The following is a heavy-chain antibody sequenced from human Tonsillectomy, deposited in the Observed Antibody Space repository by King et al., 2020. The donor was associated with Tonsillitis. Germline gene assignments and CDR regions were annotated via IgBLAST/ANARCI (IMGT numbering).Heavy chain of an antibody. CDR1: GYNFTTYW. CDR3: ARGEGFDFDY. V-gene: IGHV5-51*01. Sequence: QLVQSGAEVKKPGESLKISCKVSGYNFTTYWIGWVRQMPGKGLEWMVIICPDDSDARYSPSFQGQVSMSADKSILTAYLQWSSLKASDTAIFYCARGEGFDFDYWGQGTLVTVSS. D-gene: IGHD3-16*01. J-gene: IGHJ4*02. CDR2: ICPDDSDA.